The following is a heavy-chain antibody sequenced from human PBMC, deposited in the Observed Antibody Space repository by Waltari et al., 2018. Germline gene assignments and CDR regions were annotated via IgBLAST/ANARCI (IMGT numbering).Heavy chain of an antibody. V-gene: IGHV3-23*03. Sequence: EVQLLESGGGLAQPGGSLRLSCAASGFTFSDYAMSWVRQAPGKGVEWVSVFYSGGSTTYYSDSVKGRFTISRDDSKNTMFLQMNSLRAEDTAIYYCAKDLGGTDWSHYFDSWGQGTLIAVSS. D-gene: IGHD2-21*01. CDR1: GFTFSDYA. CDR2: FYSGGSTT. J-gene: IGHJ4*02. CDR3: AKDLGGTDWSHYFDS.